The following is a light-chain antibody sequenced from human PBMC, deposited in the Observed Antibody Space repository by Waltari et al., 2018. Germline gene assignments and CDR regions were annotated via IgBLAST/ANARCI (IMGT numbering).Light chain of an antibody. J-gene: IGKJ4*01. CDR2: ATS. Sequence: DIQMTQSPSSLSASVGESVTITCRASEDLNKYLNWYQQKPGKAPRLLISATSTLRSGVPSRFSGSSSGTDFSLTISSLQAEDFAIYYCQQSYRAPLTFGGGTKVEI. V-gene: IGKV1-39*01. CDR3: QQSYRAPLT. CDR1: EDLNKY.